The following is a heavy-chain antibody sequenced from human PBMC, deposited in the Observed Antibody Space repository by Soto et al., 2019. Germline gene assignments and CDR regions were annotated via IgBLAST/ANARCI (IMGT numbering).Heavy chain of an antibody. D-gene: IGHD3-22*01. Sequence: PGGSLRLSCAASGFTFSDYYMSWIRQAPGKGLEWVSYISSSSSSKNYADSVKGRFTISRDNSKNTLFLQMDSLRVQDTAVYYCAKESYYDSSGYLGYWGQGTLVTVSS. CDR3: AKESYYDSSGYLGY. V-gene: IGHV3-11*05. CDR1: GFTFSDYY. J-gene: IGHJ4*02. CDR2: ISSSSSSK.